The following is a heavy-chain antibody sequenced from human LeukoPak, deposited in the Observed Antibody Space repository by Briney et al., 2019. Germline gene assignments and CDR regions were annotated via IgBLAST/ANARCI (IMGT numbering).Heavy chain of an antibody. CDR2: IFYSGTT. V-gene: IGHV4-39*07. D-gene: IGHD3-3*01. CDR3: ARGDYDFWSGSGWFDP. Sequence: TPSETLSLTCTVSGGSISSSSYYWGWFRQPPGKGLEWIGSIFYSGTTYYNPSLKSRVTISVDTSKNQFSLKLSSVTAADTAVYYCARGDYDFWSGSGWFDPWGQGTLVTVSS. J-gene: IGHJ5*02. CDR1: GGSISSSSYY.